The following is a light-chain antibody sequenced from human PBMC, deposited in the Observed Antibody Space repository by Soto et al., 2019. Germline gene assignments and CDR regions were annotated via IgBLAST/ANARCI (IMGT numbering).Light chain of an antibody. Sequence: DIQMTQSPSSLCASVGDRVTITCRASQSISRYLNWYQQKLGKAPKLLIYAASSLQSGVPSRFSGSGSGTDFALTISSLQPEDFATYSCQQSYSTPRTFGQGTKVEIK. CDR2: AAS. CDR3: QQSYSTPRT. J-gene: IGKJ1*01. V-gene: IGKV1-39*01. CDR1: QSISRY.